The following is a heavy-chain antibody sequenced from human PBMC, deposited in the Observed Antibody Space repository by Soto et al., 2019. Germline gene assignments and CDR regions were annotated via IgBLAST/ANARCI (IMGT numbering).Heavy chain of an antibody. Sequence: QVQLVQSGAEVKKPGASVKVSCKASGYTFTSYGISWVRQAPGQGLEWMGWISAYNGNTNYAQKLQGRVTMTTDTSKRTAYMGVGSLRSYDTAVDYCAGVQGWGGGETLDYWGQGTLVTVSS. D-gene: IGHD3-16*01. CDR3: AGVQGWGGGETLDY. CDR1: GYTFTSYG. CDR2: ISAYNGNT. V-gene: IGHV1-18*04. J-gene: IGHJ4*02.